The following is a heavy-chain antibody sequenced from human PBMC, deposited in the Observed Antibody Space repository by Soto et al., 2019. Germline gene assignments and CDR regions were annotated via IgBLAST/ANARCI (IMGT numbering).Heavy chain of an antibody. CDR1: GFTFSSYG. Sequence: GGSLRLSCAASGFTFSSYGMHWVRQAPGKGLEWVAVISYDGSNKYYADSVKGRFTISRDNSKNTLYLQMNSLRAEDTAVYYCAKPIEYSSSFGYYYGMDVWGQGTTVTVSS. CDR3: AKPIEYSSSFGYYYGMDV. V-gene: IGHV3-30*18. CDR2: ISYDGSNK. D-gene: IGHD6-6*01. J-gene: IGHJ6*02.